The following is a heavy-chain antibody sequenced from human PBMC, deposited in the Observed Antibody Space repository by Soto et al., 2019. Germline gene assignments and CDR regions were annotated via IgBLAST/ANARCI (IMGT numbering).Heavy chain of an antibody. D-gene: IGHD2-15*01. V-gene: IGHV4-59*01. J-gene: IGHJ6*03. CDR2: IYYSGST. CDR3: ARVEGYCSGGSCYFLEGKDYYYYMDV. Sequence: QVQLQESGPGLVKPSETLSLTCTVSGGSISSYCWSWIRQPPGKGLEWIGYIYYSGSTNYNPSLKRRVTISVDTSKNQFSLKLSSVTAADTALSYCARVEGYCSGGSCYFLEGKDYYYYMDVWGKGTTVTVSS. CDR1: GGSISSYC.